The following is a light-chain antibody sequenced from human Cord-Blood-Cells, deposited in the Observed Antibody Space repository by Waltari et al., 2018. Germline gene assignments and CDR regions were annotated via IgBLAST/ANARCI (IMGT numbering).Light chain of an antibody. CDR1: SSNIGSNY. CDR3: AAWDDSLSGRV. V-gene: IGLV1-47*01. CDR2: RNN. Sequence: QSVLTQPPSASGTPGQRVTISCSGSSSNIGSNYVYWYQQLPGPAPKLRISRNNGRPSGVPDRFSGSKSGTSACLAISGLRSEEEADYYCAAWDDSLSGRVFGGGTKLTVL. J-gene: IGLJ3*02.